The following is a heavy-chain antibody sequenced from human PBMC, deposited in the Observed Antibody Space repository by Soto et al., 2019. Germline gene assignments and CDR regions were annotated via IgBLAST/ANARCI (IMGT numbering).Heavy chain of an antibody. CDR2: INAANGNT. Sequence: ASVKVSCKASGYTFTTYAMHWVRLAPGQRLEWMGWINAANGNTKYAQKLQGRVTMTTDTSTSTAYMELRSLRSDDTAVYYCARDDVVVVAATGWFDPWGQGTLVTVSS. D-gene: IGHD2-15*01. V-gene: IGHV1-3*01. J-gene: IGHJ5*02. CDR1: GYTFTTYA. CDR3: ARDDVVVVAATGWFDP.